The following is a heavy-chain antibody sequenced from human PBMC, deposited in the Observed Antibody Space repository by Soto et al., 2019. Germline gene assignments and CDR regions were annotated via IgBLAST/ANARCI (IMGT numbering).Heavy chain of an antibody. CDR2: ISVDGDNT. D-gene: IGHD2-8*01. J-gene: IGHJ4*02. CDR1: AFPFSSHA. V-gene: IGHV3-23*01. Sequence: GGSLRLSCAASAFPFSSHAMNWVRQAPGKGLEWVSRISVDGDNTYYADSVKGRFTISRDNSKNTLYLQVNGLRAEDTAVYYCAREVGVGGFDYWGQGTLVTVSS. CDR3: AREVGVGGFDY.